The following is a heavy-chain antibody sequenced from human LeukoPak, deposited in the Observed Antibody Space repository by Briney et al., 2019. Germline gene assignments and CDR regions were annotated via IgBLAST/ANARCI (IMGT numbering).Heavy chain of an antibody. CDR1: GGSFSGYY. V-gene: IGHV4-34*01. J-gene: IGHJ4*02. CDR3: ARDEARVLDY. CDR2: IYYSGST. Sequence: SETLSLTCAVYGGSFSGYYWSWIRQPPGKGLEWIGSIYYSGSTYYNPSLKSRVTISVDTSKNQFSLKLSSVTAADTAVYYCARDEARVLDYWGQGTLVTVSS.